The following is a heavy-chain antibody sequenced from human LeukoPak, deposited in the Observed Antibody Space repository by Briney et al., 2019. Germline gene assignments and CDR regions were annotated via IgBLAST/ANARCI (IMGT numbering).Heavy chain of an antibody. CDR2: IYSGGST. J-gene: IGHJ4*02. CDR3: AREHQLLYLDY. CDR1: GFTVSSNY. Sequence: GGSLRLSCAASGFTVSSNYMSWVRQAPGKWLEWVSVIYSGGSTYYADSVKGRFTISRDNSKNTLYLQMNSLRAEDTAVYYCAREHQLLYLDYWRQGTLVTVSS. D-gene: IGHD2-2*01. V-gene: IGHV3-66*02.